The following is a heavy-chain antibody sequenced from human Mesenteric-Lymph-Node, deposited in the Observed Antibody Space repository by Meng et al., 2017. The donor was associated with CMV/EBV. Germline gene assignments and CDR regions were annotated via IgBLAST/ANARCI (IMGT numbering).Heavy chain of an antibody. CDR1: GFTFSSYA. D-gene: IGHD2-2*02. Sequence: GESLKISCAASGFTFSSYAISWVRQAPGKGLEWVSAISGSGGSTYYADSVKGRFTISRDNSKNTLYLQMNSLRAEDTAVYYCAKDEGYQLLYHDAFDIWGQGTMVTVSS. V-gene: IGHV3-23*01. CDR2: ISGSGGST. CDR3: AKDEGYQLLYHDAFDI. J-gene: IGHJ3*02.